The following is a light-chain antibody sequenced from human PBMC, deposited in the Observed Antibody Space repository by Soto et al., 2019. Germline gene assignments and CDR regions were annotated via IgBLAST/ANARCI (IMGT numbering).Light chain of an antibody. CDR3: LQDYDFPST. CDR2: ASS. J-gene: IGKJ2*01. Sequence: AIQMTQSPPSLSASVGDRVIITCRASQDIRVDVGWLQQRPGHAPNLLIYASSTFHNGVTQTFTVSGSGTDFTLTINDLPPEDVATSFCLQDYDFPSTFGQGTKLEI. V-gene: IGKV1-6*01. CDR1: QDIRVD.